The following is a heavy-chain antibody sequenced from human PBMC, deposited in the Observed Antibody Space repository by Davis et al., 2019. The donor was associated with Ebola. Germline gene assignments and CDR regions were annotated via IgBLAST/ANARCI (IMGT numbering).Heavy chain of an antibody. J-gene: IGHJ4*02. CDR3: ARVPGRYYFDY. CDR1: GFTFSGSA. Sequence: GESLKISCAASGFTFSGSAMHWVRQAPGKGLVWVSRINSDGSSTSYADSVKGRFTISRDNAKNTLYLQMNSLRAEDTAVYYCARVPGRYYFDYWGQGTLVTVSS. D-gene: IGHD1-14*01. V-gene: IGHV3-74*01. CDR2: INSDGSST.